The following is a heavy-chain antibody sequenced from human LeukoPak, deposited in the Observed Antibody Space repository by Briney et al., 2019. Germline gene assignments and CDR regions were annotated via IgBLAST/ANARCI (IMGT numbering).Heavy chain of an antibody. Sequence: SETLSLTCTVSGGSISSSSYYWGWIRQPPGKGLEWIGSIYYSGSTYYNPSLKSRVTISVDTSKNQFSLKLSSATAADTAVYYCASPRSSWYPLAYWGQGTLVTVSS. CDR3: ASPRSSWYPLAY. D-gene: IGHD6-13*01. CDR2: IYYSGST. V-gene: IGHV4-39*01. J-gene: IGHJ4*02. CDR1: GGSISSSSYY.